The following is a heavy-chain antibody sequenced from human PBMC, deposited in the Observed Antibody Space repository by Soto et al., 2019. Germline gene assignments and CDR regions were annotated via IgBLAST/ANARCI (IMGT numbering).Heavy chain of an antibody. D-gene: IGHD2-21*02. CDR1: GGTFSRHA. Sequence: QVQLVQSGAEVKKPGSSVKVSCKASGGTFSRHAISWVRQAPGQGLEWMGGIVSIFDTTQYAQNFQGRVTITADESTSTVYMELSSLRSEDTAVYYCARGLRGGDGFDYWGQGTLVTVSS. J-gene: IGHJ4*02. CDR3: ARGLRGGDGFDY. CDR2: IVSIFDTT. V-gene: IGHV1-69*01.